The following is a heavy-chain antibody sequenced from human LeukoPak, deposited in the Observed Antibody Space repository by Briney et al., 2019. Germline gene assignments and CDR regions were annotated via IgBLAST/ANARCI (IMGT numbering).Heavy chain of an antibody. CDR1: GGSISNRNCY. CDR2: IDYSGST. V-gene: IGHV4-39*01. Sequence: PSETLSLTCTVSGGSISNRNCYWGWIRQTPGKGLEWIGSIDYSGSTYYNPSLKSRVTISADTSKNQVSLKLTSVIAADTAVYYCAREQWLATGSGYYYGMDVWGQGTTVTVSS. CDR3: AREQWLATGSGYYYGMDV. D-gene: IGHD6-19*01. J-gene: IGHJ6*02.